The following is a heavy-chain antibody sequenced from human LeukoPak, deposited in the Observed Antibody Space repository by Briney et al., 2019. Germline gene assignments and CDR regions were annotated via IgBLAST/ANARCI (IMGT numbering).Heavy chain of an antibody. CDR1: GYTFTGYY. Sequence: GASVKASCKASGYTFTGYYIHWVRQAPGQGLEYMGWIIPNSGATNYAQKFQGRVTMTRDTSISTAYLELSRLRSDDTAVYYCARGPSEYFDFIIGYDYWGQETLVTVSS. D-gene: IGHD3-3*01. CDR3: ARGPSEYFDFIIGYDY. J-gene: IGHJ4*02. CDR2: IIPNSGAT. V-gene: IGHV1-2*02.